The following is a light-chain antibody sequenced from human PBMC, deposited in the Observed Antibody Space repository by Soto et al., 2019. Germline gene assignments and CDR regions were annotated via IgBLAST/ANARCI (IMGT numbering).Light chain of an antibody. CDR2: AAS. CDR3: QQRYNSPVT. V-gene: IGKV1-9*01. J-gene: IGKJ5*01. CDR1: QAMISW. Sequence: DVQLTLSTSHLSTSMGDRVTITCRASQAMISWLAWYQQKPGKAPKLLIYAASTLESGVPSRFSATVSGTEFSLTITSLEPEDFSAYYCQQRYNSPVTFGQGTRLEIK.